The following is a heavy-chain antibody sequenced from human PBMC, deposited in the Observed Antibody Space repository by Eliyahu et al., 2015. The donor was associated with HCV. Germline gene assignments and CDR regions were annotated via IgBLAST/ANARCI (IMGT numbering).Heavy chain of an antibody. CDR1: GGSITTYS. V-gene: IGHV4-59*01. Sequence: QVQLQESGPGLVKPSETLSLTCTVSGGSITTYSWSWIRQPPGKGLEWIGYIHYSGSTNYNPPLKSRVTISVDTSKNQFSLNLTSVTAADTAMYYCASGGGGIAVTGTGGWFDPWGQGTLVTVSS. CDR2: IHYSGST. J-gene: IGHJ5*02. D-gene: IGHD6-19*01. CDR3: ASGGGGIAVTGTGGWFDP.